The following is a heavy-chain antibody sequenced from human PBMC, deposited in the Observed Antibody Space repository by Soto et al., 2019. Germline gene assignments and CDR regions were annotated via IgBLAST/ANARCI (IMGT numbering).Heavy chain of an antibody. D-gene: IGHD1-7*01. CDR2: INLRGGTT. V-gene: IGHV1-46*02. CDR3: ARDMTRTVVPYFDF. J-gene: IGHJ4*02. CDR1: GYNFNQYY. Sequence: QVQLMQSGAEVRKPGASVRLSCETSGYNFNQYYIHWVRQAPGQGLEWMGIINLRGGTTEYAHKFRGRVTVTGDTSTKTAYMELRSLRSEDTAMYFCARDMTRTVVPYFDFWGQGTLVTVSS.